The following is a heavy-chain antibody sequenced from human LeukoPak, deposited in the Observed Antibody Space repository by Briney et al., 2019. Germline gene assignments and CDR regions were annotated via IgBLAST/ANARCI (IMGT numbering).Heavy chain of an antibody. Sequence: PGRSLRLSCAASGFTFSSYWTSWVRQAPGKGLEWVANIKQDGSEKYYVDSVKGRFTISRDNAKNSLYLQMNSLRAEDTAVYYCARGYSSSWPDSWFDPWGQGTLVTVSS. V-gene: IGHV3-7*01. J-gene: IGHJ5*02. CDR2: IKQDGSEK. D-gene: IGHD6-13*01. CDR1: GFTFSSYW. CDR3: ARGYSSSWPDSWFDP.